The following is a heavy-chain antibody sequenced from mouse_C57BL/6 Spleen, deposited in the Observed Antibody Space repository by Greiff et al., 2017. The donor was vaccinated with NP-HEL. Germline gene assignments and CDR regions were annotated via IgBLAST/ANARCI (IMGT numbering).Heavy chain of an antibody. CDR1: GYAFSSSW. V-gene: IGHV1-82*01. Sequence: LQESGPELVKPGASVKISCKASGYAFSSSWMNWVKQRPGKGLEWIGRIYPGDGDTNYNGKFKGKATLTADKSSSTAYMQLSSLTSEDSAVYFCARCEGEYYFDYWGQGTTLTVSS. J-gene: IGHJ2*01. CDR2: IYPGDGDT. CDR3: ARCEGEYYFDY.